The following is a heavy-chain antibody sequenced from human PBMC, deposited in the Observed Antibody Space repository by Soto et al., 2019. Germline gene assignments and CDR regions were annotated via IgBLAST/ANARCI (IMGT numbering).Heavy chain of an antibody. CDR2: IYAGGST. V-gene: IGHV3-53*01. Sequence: GGGLIQPGGSLRLSCAASGVSIISHYMAWVRQAPGKGLEWISLIYAGGSTFYADSVKGRFTISRDNSKNTLYLQMDSLTAEDTAVYYCASGENGYNKFYFDFWGQGTLVTVSS. CDR3: ASGENGYNKFYFDF. D-gene: IGHD5-12*01. J-gene: IGHJ4*02. CDR1: GVSIISHY.